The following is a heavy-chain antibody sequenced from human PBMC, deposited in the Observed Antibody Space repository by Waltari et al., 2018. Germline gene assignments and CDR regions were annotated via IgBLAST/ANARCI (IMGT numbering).Heavy chain of an antibody. V-gene: IGHV1-46*04. CDR1: GYTFTDFY. CDR2: VNPNGGST. D-gene: IGHD2-2*01. Sequence: QVQLVQSGAEVKKPGASGKVSCKASGYTFTDFYMHWVRRAPGQGLEWMGIVNPNGGSTTYAQKLQDRVTMTRDTSTSTVYMELSSLRSEDTAVYYCARAGSTLIWGVAEWGQGTLVTVSS. CDR3: ARAGSTLIWGVAE. J-gene: IGHJ4*02.